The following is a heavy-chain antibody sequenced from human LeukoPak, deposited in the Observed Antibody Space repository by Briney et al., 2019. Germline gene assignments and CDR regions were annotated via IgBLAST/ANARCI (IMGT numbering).Heavy chain of an antibody. V-gene: IGHV3-33*06. Sequence: PGRSLRLSCAASGFTFSSYGMHWVRQAPGKGLEWVAVIWYDGSNKYYADSVKGRFTISRDNSKSTLYLQMNGLRAEDTAVYYCAKDRGYCSGGSCYFGYYFDYWGQGTLVTVSS. CDR1: GFTFSSYG. CDR2: IWYDGSNK. CDR3: AKDRGYCSGGSCYFGYYFDY. D-gene: IGHD2-15*01. J-gene: IGHJ4*02.